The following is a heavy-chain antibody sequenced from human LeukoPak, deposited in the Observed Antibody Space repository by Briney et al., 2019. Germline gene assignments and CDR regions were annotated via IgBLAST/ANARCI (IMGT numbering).Heavy chain of an antibody. CDR2: ISSSSSYI. D-gene: IGHD3-10*01. Sequence: GESLTLSCAASGFTFSSYSMNWVRQAPGKGLEWVSSISSSSSYIYYADSVKGRFTISRDNAKNSLYLQMNSLRAEDTAVYYCARDLPSGIGDYWGQGTPVTVSS. V-gene: IGHV3-21*01. CDR3: ARDLPSGIGDY. J-gene: IGHJ4*02. CDR1: GFTFSSYS.